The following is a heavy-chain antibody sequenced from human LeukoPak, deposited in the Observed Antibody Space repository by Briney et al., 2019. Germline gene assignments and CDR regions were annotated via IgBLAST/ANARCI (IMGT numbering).Heavy chain of an antibody. Sequence: SETLSLTCTVSGGSISSHYWSWIRQPPGKGLEWIGYMYYNGSMNYNPSLKSRVTISADTSKNQFSLKLSSVTAADTAVYYCARAKRQGWFDPWGQGTLVTVSS. CDR1: GGSISSHY. CDR3: ARAKRQGWFDP. CDR2: MYYNGSM. J-gene: IGHJ5*02. V-gene: IGHV4-59*11.